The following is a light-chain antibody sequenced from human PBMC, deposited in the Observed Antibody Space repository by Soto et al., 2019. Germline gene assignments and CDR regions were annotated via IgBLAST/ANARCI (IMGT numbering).Light chain of an antibody. Sequence: NHMNQSPSALSTSLGDRVTITFRTSQPISDYLNWYQQKPGKAPTLLIYTASNLQSGVPSRFSGSGSGTHFTLTISSLQPEDFATYYCQQHYNTPRTFGQGTKVDIK. CDR2: TAS. CDR3: QQHYNTPRT. J-gene: IGKJ1*01. CDR1: QPISDY. V-gene: IGKV1-39*01.